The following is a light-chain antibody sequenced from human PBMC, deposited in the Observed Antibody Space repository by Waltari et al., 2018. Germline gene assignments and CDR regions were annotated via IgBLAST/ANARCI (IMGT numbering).Light chain of an antibody. V-gene: IGLV3-19*01. Sequence: SSELTQDPAVSVALGQTVRITCQGASLRTSYASWYQQKSGQAPILVLFGNNKRPSGIPDRCSGYNSETTTSLTITGAQAEDEADYYCSSRDSSASHVLFAGGTKLTVL. J-gene: IGLJ2*01. CDR2: GNN. CDR3: SSRDSSASHVL. CDR1: SLRTSY.